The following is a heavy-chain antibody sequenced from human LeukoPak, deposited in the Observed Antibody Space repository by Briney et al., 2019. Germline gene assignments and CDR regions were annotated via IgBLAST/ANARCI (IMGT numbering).Heavy chain of an antibody. CDR2: IKQDGSVK. V-gene: IGHV3-7*01. CDR1: GFTFSNYW. Sequence: GGSLRLSCAASGFTFSNYWMSWVRQAPEKGLEWVANIKQDGSVKQYVDSMKGRFTISRDNAKNSQYLQMHSLRAEDTAVYYCARDRDDGGFEYWGQGTLVTVSS. J-gene: IGHJ4*02. CDR3: ARDRDDGGFEY. D-gene: IGHD4-23*01.